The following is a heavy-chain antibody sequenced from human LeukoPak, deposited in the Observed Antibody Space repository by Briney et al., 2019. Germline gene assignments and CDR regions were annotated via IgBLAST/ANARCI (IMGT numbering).Heavy chain of an antibody. Sequence: PGGSLRLSCAASGFTVSSNYMTWVRQAPGKGLEWVSVIYSGGNTYYADSVKGRFTISRENSKNTLYLQMNSLRAEDTAVYYCARDDVAVAGRDYWGQGTLVTVSS. J-gene: IGHJ4*02. CDR1: GFTVSSNY. CDR2: IYSGGNT. CDR3: ARDDVAVAGRDY. D-gene: IGHD6-19*01. V-gene: IGHV3-53*01.